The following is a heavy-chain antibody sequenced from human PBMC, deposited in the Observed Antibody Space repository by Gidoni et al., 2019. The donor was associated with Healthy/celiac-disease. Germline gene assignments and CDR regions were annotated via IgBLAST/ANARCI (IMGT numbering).Heavy chain of an antibody. V-gene: IGHV3-21*01. CDR3: ARDQAVVTPGLWDY. CDR2: MSSSSSYI. J-gene: IGHJ4*02. D-gene: IGHD2-21*02. Sequence: EVQLVESGGGLVKPGGSLRLSCAASGCTFSSYSMNWVRQAPGKGLEWVSSMSSSSSYIYYADSVKGRFTISRDNAKNSLYLQMNSLRAEDTAVYYCARDQAVVTPGLWDYWGQGTLVTVSS. CDR1: GCTFSSYS.